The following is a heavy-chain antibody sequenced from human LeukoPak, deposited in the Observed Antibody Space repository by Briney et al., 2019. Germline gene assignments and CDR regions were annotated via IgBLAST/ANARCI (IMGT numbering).Heavy chain of an antibody. CDR2: INHSGST. Sequence: SETLSLTCAVYGGSFSGYYWSWIRQPPGKGLEWIGEINHSGSTNYNPSLKSRVTISVDTSKNQFSLKLSSVTAADTAVYYCARGGRIRWGMDVWGKGTTVTVSS. V-gene: IGHV4-34*01. D-gene: IGHD4-23*01. CDR1: GGSFSGYY. J-gene: IGHJ6*04. CDR3: ARGGRIRWGMDV.